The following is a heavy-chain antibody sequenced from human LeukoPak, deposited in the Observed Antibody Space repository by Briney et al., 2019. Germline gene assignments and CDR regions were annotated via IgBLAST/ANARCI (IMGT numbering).Heavy chain of an antibody. Sequence: PGGSLRLSCAASGFIFNSYGMHWVRQAPGKGLEWVAFIRYDGSNKYYADSVKGRFTISRDNSKNTLYLQMNSLRAEDTAVYYCARGDTHSSGYFFDYWGQGTLVTVSS. CDR2: IRYDGSNK. CDR3: ARGDTHSSGYFFDY. CDR1: GFIFNSYG. J-gene: IGHJ4*02. D-gene: IGHD3-22*01. V-gene: IGHV3-30*02.